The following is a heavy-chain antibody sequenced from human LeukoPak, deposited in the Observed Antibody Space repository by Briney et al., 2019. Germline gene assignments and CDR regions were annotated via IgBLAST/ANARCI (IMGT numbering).Heavy chain of an antibody. V-gene: IGHV4-39*07. D-gene: IGHD2-2*03. Sequence: PSETLSLTCTVSGGSISSTSYYWDWLRQPPGKGLEWIGSIYYSETTYYNPSLKSRVTISIDTSKNQFSLKLNSVTAADTAVHYCARASWISSADAVWWGQGTLVTVSS. CDR2: IYYSETT. J-gene: IGHJ4*02. CDR1: GGSISSTSYY. CDR3: ARASWISSADAVW.